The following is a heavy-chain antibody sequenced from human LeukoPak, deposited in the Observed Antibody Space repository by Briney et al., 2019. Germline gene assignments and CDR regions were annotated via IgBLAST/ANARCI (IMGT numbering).Heavy chain of an antibody. CDR2: IYYSGST. CDR3: AREALGGYDGYFDY. J-gene: IGHJ4*02. CDR1: GGSISGYY. Sequence: SETLSLTCTVSGGSISGYYWSWIRQPPGKGLEWIGYIYYSGSTNYNPSLKSRVTISVDTSKNQFSLKLSSVTAADTAVYYCAREALGGYDGYFDYWGQGTLVTVSS. V-gene: IGHV4-59*01. D-gene: IGHD5-12*01.